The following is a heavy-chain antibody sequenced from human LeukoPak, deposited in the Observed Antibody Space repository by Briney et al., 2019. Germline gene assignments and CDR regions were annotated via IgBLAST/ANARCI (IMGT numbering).Heavy chain of an antibody. D-gene: IGHD3-10*01. CDR2: INHSGST. V-gene: IGHV4-34*01. J-gene: IGHJ4*02. Sequence: SETLSLTCAVYGGSFSGYYWSWIRQPPGKGLEWIGEINHSGSTNYNPSLKSRVAISVDTSKNQFSLKLSSVTAADTAVYYCARGRIFMVRGVIKNYFDYWGQGTLVTVSS. CDR1: GGSFSGYY. CDR3: ARGRIFMVRGVIKNYFDY.